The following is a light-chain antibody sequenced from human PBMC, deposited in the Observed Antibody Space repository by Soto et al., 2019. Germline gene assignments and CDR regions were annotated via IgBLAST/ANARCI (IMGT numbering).Light chain of an antibody. CDR3: AAWDTSLSVRL. V-gene: IGLV2-14*01. CDR1: SSDVGGYNY. CDR2: EVS. J-gene: IGLJ3*02. Sequence: QSALTQPASVSGSPGQSITISCTGTSSDVGGYNYVSWYQQHPGKAPKLMIYEVSNRPSGVSNRFSGSKSGNTASLTISGLQAEDEADYYCAAWDTSLSVRLFGGGTKLTVL.